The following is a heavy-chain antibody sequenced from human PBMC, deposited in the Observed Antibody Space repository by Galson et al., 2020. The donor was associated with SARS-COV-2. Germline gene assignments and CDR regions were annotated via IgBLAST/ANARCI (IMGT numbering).Heavy chain of an antibody. J-gene: IGHJ6*02. CDR3: VKGWVATEGMDV. V-gene: IGHV3-64D*08. CDR2: ISSNGGST. D-gene: IGHD5-12*01. Sequence: TGGSLILSCSASGFTFSSYAMHWVRQAPGKGLEYVSAISSNGGSTYYADSVKGRFTISRDNSKNTLYLQMSSLRAEDTAVYYCVKGWVATEGMDVWGQGTTVTVSS. CDR1: GFTFSSYA.